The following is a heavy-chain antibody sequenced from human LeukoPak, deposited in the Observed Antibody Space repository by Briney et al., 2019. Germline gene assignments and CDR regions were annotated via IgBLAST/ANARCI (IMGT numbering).Heavy chain of an antibody. V-gene: IGHV1-69*13. D-gene: IGHD6-13*01. CDR2: IIPIFGTA. Sequence: GASVKVSCKASGGTFSSYAISWVRQAPGQGLEWMGGIIPIFGTANYAQKFQGRVTITADESTSTTYMELSSLRSEYRAVYLFALTHSSRLVNIDYWGQGTLVTVSS. CDR1: GGTFSSYA. CDR3: ALTHSSRLVNIDY. J-gene: IGHJ4*02.